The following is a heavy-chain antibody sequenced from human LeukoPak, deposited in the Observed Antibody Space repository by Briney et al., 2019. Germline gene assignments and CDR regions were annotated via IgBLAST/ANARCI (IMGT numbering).Heavy chain of an antibody. Sequence: QSGGSLRLSCAASGFTFSSYEMNWVRQAPGKGLEWVSFINTGGNIIYYADSVKGRFTISRDNAKNSLYLQMNSLRAEDTAVYYCARDGALRFLEWGSDAFDIWGQGTMVTVSS. CDR1: GFTFSSYE. J-gene: IGHJ3*02. D-gene: IGHD3-3*01. CDR3: ARDGALRFLEWGSDAFDI. CDR2: INTGGNII. V-gene: IGHV3-48*03.